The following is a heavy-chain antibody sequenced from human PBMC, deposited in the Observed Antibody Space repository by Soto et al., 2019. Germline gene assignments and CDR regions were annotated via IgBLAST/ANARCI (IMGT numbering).Heavy chain of an antibody. CDR2: ISAYNGNT. CDR1: GYTFTSYG. Sequence: ASVKVACKASGYTFTSYGISWVRQAPGQGLEWMGWISAYNGNTNYAQKLQDRVTMTTDTSTSTAYMELRSLRSDDTAVYYCARVRVGCSTTSCYLTGWFDPWGQGTLVTVSS. D-gene: IGHD2-2*01. V-gene: IGHV1-18*01. J-gene: IGHJ5*02. CDR3: ARVRVGCSTTSCYLTGWFDP.